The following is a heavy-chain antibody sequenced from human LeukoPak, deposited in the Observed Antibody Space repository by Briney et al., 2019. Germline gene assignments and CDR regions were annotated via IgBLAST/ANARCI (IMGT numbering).Heavy chain of an antibody. CDR3: ASITNSYFDY. CDR2: ISSSSSSI. J-gene: IGHJ4*02. Sequence: GGSLRLSCAASGFTFSNAWMSWVRQAPGKGLEWVSYISSSSSSIYYADSVKGRFTISRDNAKNSLYLQMNSLRAEDTAVYYCASITNSYFDYWGQGTLVTVSS. CDR1: GFTFSNAW. D-gene: IGHD3-3*01. V-gene: IGHV3-48*04.